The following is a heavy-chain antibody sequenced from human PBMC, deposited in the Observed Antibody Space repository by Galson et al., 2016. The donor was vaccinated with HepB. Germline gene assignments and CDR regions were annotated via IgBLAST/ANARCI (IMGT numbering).Heavy chain of an antibody. CDR1: GFVFNNYP. CDR3: AREGYSSGHCGAFDI. D-gene: IGHD6-19*01. Sequence: SLRLSCAASGFVFNNYPMTWVRQAPGKGLEWVSTIGSGGFQHYADSGKGRFTVSGDNSRHPLYPQMDSLTADDTALYFCAREGYSSGHCGAFDIWGRGTVVAVSS. J-gene: IGHJ3*02. CDR2: IGSGGFQ. V-gene: IGHV3-23*01.